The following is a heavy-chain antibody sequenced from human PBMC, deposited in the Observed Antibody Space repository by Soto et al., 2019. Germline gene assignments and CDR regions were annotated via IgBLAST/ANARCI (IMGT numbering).Heavy chain of an antibody. V-gene: IGHV4-59*01. CDR2: IFHSGNA. Sequence: PSETLSLTCTASGGSIRNVYWSWIRQSPGKRLEWIGFIFHSGNAKYNPSLKSRVTISVDTSKNQFSLSLDSVTAADTAVYFCARAHAPTLPFDYWGQGTLVTVSS. CDR3: ARAHAPTLPFDY. CDR1: GGSIRNVY. D-gene: IGHD2-15*01. J-gene: IGHJ4*01.